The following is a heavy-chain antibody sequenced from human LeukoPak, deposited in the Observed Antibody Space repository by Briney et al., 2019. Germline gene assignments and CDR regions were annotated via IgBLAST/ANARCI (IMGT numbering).Heavy chain of an antibody. CDR2: ISSSSSYI. J-gene: IGHJ4*02. D-gene: IGHD6-13*01. CDR3: ARELVEIAAAATDY. V-gene: IGHV3-21*01. CDR1: GFTFSSYS. Sequence: GGSLTLSCAASGFTFSSYSMNWVRQAPGKGLEWVSSISSSSSYIYYPDSVKGRFTISRDNAKNSLYLQMNSLRVEDTAVYYCARELVEIAAAATDYWGQGTLVTVSS.